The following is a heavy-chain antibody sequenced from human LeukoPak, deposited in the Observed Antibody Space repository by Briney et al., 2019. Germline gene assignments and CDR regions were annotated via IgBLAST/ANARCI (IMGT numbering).Heavy chain of an antibody. CDR2: ISWNSGSI. D-gene: IGHD3-10*01. J-gene: IGHJ4*02. CDR1: GFTFDDYA. Sequence: GGSLRLSCAASGFTFDDYAMHWVRQAPGEGLEWVSGISWNSGSIGYADSVKGRFTISRDNAKNSLYLQMNSLRPEDTALYYCTKHTLAAVWFGAFDSWGQGALVTVSS. CDR3: TKHTLAAVWFGAFDS. V-gene: IGHV3-9*01.